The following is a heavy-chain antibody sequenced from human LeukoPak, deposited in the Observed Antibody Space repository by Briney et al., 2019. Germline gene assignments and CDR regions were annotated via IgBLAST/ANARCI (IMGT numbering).Heavy chain of an antibody. D-gene: IGHD2-2*01. J-gene: IGHJ3*02. Sequence: GESLKISCKGSGYSFTSYWIGWVRQMPGKGLEWMGIIYPGDSDTRYSPSFQGQVTISADKSISTACLQWSSLKASDTAMYYCARGYCSSTSCYGDAFDIWGQGTMVTVSS. CDR3: ARGYCSSTSCYGDAFDI. CDR2: IYPGDSDT. V-gene: IGHV5-51*01. CDR1: GYSFTSYW.